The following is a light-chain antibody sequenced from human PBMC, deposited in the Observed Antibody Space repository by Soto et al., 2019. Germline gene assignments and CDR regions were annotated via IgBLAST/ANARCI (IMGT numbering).Light chain of an antibody. Sequence: EVVLTQSPGTLSLSPGERATLSCRASQSIKNNFLAWYQQKSGQAPRLLIFGASSRSSGIPYRFSGSGSGTDFTLTVSRLEPEDFAVYYCQQYGTSPINFGQGTRLEI. CDR2: GAS. CDR3: QQYGTSPIN. V-gene: IGKV3-20*01. J-gene: IGKJ5*01. CDR1: QSIKNNF.